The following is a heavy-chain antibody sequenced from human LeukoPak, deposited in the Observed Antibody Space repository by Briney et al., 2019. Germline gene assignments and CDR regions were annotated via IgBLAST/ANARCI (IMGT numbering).Heavy chain of an antibody. Sequence: GGSLRLSCAASGFTFSSYWMHWVRQAPGKGLVWVSRINSDGSSTSYADSVKGRFTISRGNVKNTLYLQMNSLRAEDTAVYYCAREYSSSWYYYYGMDVWGQGTTVTVSS. V-gene: IGHV3-74*01. D-gene: IGHD6-13*01. CDR1: GFTFSSYW. J-gene: IGHJ6*02. CDR2: INSDGSST. CDR3: AREYSSSWYYYYGMDV.